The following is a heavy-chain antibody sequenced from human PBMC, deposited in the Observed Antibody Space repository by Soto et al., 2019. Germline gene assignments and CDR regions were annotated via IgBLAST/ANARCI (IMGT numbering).Heavy chain of an antibody. V-gene: IGHV1-69*06. D-gene: IGHD3-9*01. Sequence: SVKVSCKASGGTFSSYAISWVRQAPGQGLEWMGGIIPIFGTANYAQKFQGRVTITADKSTSTAYMELSSLRSEDTAVYYCARGYDIFTLGSGGMDVWGQGNTVTVSS. CDR2: IIPIFGTA. J-gene: IGHJ6*02. CDR3: ARGYDIFTLGSGGMDV. CDR1: GGTFSSYA.